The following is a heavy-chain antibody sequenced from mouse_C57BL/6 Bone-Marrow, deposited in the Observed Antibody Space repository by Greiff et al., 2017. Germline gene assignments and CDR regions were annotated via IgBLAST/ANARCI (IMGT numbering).Heavy chain of an antibody. V-gene: IGHV4-1*01. Sequence: EVKLVESGGGLVQPGGSLKLSCAASGIDFSRYWMSWVRRAPGKGLEWIGEINPDSSTINYAPSLKDKFIISRDNAKNTLYLQMSKVRSEDTALYYCARSRLLGYSNWYFDVWGTGTTVTVSS. J-gene: IGHJ1*03. CDR2: INPDSSTI. CDR3: ARSRLLGYSNWYFDV. D-gene: IGHD2-5*01. CDR1: GIDFSRYW.